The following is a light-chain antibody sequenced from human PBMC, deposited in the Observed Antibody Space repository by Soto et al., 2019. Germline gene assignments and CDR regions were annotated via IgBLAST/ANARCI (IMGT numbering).Light chain of an antibody. CDR3: QQYNNWLRK. J-gene: IGKJ1*01. V-gene: IGKV3-15*01. Sequence: EIVMTQSPATLSVSPGERATLSCRASQSVSSNLAWYQQKPGQAPRLLIYGASTRATGIPARFSGSGSGTEFTLTISSLQSEDFAVYYCQQYNNWLRKFGQGTKVDIX. CDR2: GAS. CDR1: QSVSSN.